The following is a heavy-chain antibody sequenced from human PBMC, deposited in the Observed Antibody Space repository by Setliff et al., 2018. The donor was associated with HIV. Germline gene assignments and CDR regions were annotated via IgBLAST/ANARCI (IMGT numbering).Heavy chain of an antibody. CDR1: GFSFSRYT. D-gene: IGHD6-13*01. CDR2: ITSNLNYR. J-gene: IGHJ4*02. V-gene: IGHV3-21*01. Sequence: GGSLRLSCVASGFSFSRYTMMWVRQAPGKGLEWVSSITSNLNYRYADSVKGRFTISRDNTKNSLYLQMNSLRAEDTAVYYCAKSSMYSSPYYFDYWGQGTLVTVSS. CDR3: AKSSMYSSPYYFDY.